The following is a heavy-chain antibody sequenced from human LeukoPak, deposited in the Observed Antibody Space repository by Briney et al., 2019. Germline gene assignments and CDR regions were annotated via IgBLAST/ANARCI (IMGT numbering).Heavy chain of an antibody. D-gene: IGHD2-15*01. V-gene: IGHV4-59*08. CDR2: IHDSGST. Sequence: SETLSLTCTVSGGTISSYYWNWIRQPPGKGLEWIGYIHDSGSTKYNPSLKSRVTISVDTSKNQFSLKLSSVTAADTAVYYCARQPRKVCSGGSCYSDYWGQGTLVTVSS. CDR1: GGTISSYY. CDR3: ARQPRKVCSGGSCYSDY. J-gene: IGHJ4*02.